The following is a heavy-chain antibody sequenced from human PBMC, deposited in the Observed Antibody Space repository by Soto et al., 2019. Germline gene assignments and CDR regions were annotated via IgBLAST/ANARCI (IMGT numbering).Heavy chain of an antibody. J-gene: IGHJ5*02. CDR2: IYHSGST. CDR1: GGSISSGGYS. CDR3: ARVADYYDSSGYYSNWFDP. V-gene: IGHV4-30-2*01. D-gene: IGHD3-22*01. Sequence: SETLSLTCAVSGGSISSGGYSWSWIRQPPGKGLEWIGYIYHSGSTYYNPSLKSRVTISVDRSKNQFSLKLSSVTAADTAVYYCARVADYYDSSGYYSNWFDPWGQGTLVTVSS.